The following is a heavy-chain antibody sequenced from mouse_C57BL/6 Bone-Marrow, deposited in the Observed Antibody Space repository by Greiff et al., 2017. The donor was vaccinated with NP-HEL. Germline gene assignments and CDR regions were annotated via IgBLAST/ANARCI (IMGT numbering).Heavy chain of an antibody. CDR1: GFSLTSYC. D-gene: IGHD1-1*01. Sequence: VQRVESGPGLVQPSQSLSITCTVSGFSLTSYCVHWVRQSPGKGLVWLGVIWSGGSTDYNAAFISRLSISKDNSNSQVFFKMNSLQADDTAIYCCARGGSSPDCWGQGTTLTVSS. V-gene: IGHV2-2*01. CDR2: IWSGGST. J-gene: IGHJ2*01. CDR3: ARGGSSPDC.